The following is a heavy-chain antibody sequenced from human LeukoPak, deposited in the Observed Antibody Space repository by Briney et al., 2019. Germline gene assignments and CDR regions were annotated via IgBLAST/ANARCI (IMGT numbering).Heavy chain of an antibody. D-gene: IGHD3-22*01. J-gene: IGHJ4*02. CDR2: IYYSGST. Sequence: SETLSLTCTVSGGSISSYYWSWIRQPPGKGLEWIGYIYYSGSTNYNPSLKSRVTISVDTSKNQFSLKLSSVTAADTAVYYCARALEYYYDSSGYYYYFDYWGQGTLVTVSS. V-gene: IGHV4-59*01. CDR1: GGSISSYY. CDR3: ARALEYYYDSSGYYYYFDY.